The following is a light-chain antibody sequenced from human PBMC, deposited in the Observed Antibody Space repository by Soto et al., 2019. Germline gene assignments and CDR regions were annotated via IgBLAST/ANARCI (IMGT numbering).Light chain of an antibody. CDR1: SSNIGAGYD. V-gene: IGLV1-40*01. CDR3: QSYDSRLRRV. J-gene: IGLJ2*01. CDR2: DNS. Sequence: QPVLTQPPSVSGAPGQRVTISCTGSSSNIGAGYDVHWYQQLPGTAPKLLIYDNSNRPSGVPDRFSGSKSGTSASLAITGLQAEDEADYYCQSYDSRLRRVFGGGTKLTAL.